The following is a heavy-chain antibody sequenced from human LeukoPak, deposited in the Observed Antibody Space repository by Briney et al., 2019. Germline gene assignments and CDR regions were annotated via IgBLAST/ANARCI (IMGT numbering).Heavy chain of an antibody. V-gene: IGHV3-53*05. CDR3: AKDRGTPQYYYDSSGYYDY. D-gene: IGHD3-22*01. CDR2: ISADGAT. J-gene: IGHJ4*02. Sequence: WEALRLYCIASGCTVSNTLMSWFRQAPGKEPEWVSLISADGATVYADSVKGRFTISRDISKNMVYLQMNSLRAEDSAVYYCAKDRGTPQYYYDSSGYYDYWGQGTLVTVSS. CDR1: GCTVSNTL.